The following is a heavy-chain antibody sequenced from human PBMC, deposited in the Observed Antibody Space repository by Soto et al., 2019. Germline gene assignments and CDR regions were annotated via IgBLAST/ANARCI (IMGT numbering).Heavy chain of an antibody. CDR3: ARDSYDSSGYPLDP. V-gene: IGHV4-31*03. J-gene: IGHJ5*02. D-gene: IGHD3-22*01. CDR2: IYYSGST. Sequence: SETLSLTCTVSGGSISSGGYYWSWIRQHPGKGLEWIGYIYYSGSTYYNPSLKSRVTISVDTSKNQFSLKLSSVTAADTVVYYCARDSYDSSGYPLDPWGQGTLVTVSS. CDR1: GGSISSGGYY.